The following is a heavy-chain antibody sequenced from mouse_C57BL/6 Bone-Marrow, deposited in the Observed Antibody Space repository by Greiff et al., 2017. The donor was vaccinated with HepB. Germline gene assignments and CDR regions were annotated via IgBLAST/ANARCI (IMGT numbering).Heavy chain of an antibody. D-gene: IGHD1-1*01. CDR2: IYPGDGDT. Sequence: VQLQESGPELVKPGASVKISCKASGYAFSSSWMNWVKQRPAKGLEWIGRIYPGDGDTNYNGKFKGKATLTADKSSSTAYMQLSSLTSEDSAVYFCARGRLLRDYDMDDWGQGTSVTVSS. CDR3: ARGRLLRDYDMDD. V-gene: IGHV1-82*01. J-gene: IGHJ4*01. CDR1: GYAFSSSW.